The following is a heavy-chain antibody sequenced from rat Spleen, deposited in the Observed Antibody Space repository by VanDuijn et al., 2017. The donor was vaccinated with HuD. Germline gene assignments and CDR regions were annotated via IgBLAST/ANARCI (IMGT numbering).Heavy chain of an antibody. CDR2: ISSGGYT. D-gene: IGHD1-12*01. CDR3: TRDHSYCGSYYPGGFAY. J-gene: IGHJ3*01. Sequence: QVQLKESGPGLVLPSQTLSLTCTVSGFSLSSNGVTWIRQPPGKGLEWIATISSGGYTYYNSAPKSRLNISRDTSKSQVFLKMNSLQTEDTAIYFCTRDHSYCGSYYPGGFAYWGQGTLVTVSS. V-gene: IGHV2S12*01. CDR1: GFSLSSNG.